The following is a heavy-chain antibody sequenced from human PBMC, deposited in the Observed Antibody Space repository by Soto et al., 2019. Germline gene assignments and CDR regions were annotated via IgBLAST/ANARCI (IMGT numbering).Heavy chain of an antibody. CDR1: GYTFTSYV. CDR3: ARESDFWSGYHDRYYYYYMDV. J-gene: IGHJ6*03. Sequence: ASVKVSCKASGYTFTSYVISWVRQAPGQGLEWMGWISAYNGNTNYAQKLQGRVTMTTDTSTSTAYMELRSLRSDDTAVYYCARESDFWSGYHDRYYYYYMDVWGKGTTVTVSS. V-gene: IGHV1-18*01. D-gene: IGHD3-3*01. CDR2: ISAYNGNT.